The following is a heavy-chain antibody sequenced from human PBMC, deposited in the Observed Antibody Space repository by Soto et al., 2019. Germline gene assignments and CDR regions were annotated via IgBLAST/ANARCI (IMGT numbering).Heavy chain of an antibody. D-gene: IGHD6-19*01. V-gene: IGHV3-33*01. CDR1: GFTFRSYG. CDR3: ATEGDTSGRSHLAV. J-gene: IGHJ6*02. Sequence: GGSLRLSCAASGFTFRSYGMHWVRQAPGKGLEWVALIWYDGSNKYHTDSVKGRFTISRDNSKNTLYLQMNSLRVEDSAVYYCATEGDTSGRSHLAVWG. CDR2: IWYDGSNK.